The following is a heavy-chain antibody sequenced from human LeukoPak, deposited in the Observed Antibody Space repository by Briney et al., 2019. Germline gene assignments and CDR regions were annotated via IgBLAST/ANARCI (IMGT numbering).Heavy chain of an antibody. D-gene: IGHD3-22*01. J-gene: IGHJ5*02. Sequence: GGSLRPSCAASGFTFSTCTMNWVRQAPGKGLEWVSSISSTSTYIYYADSVKGRFTISRDNAKNSLYLQMNSLRAEDTAVYYCARVLHYDTSGYYGFAWFDPWGQGTLVTVSS. CDR3: ARVLHYDTSGYYGFAWFDP. CDR1: GFTFSTCT. CDR2: ISSTSTYI. V-gene: IGHV3-21*04.